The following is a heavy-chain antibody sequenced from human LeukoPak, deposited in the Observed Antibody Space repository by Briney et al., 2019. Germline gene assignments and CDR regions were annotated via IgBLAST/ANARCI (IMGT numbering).Heavy chain of an antibody. J-gene: IGHJ5*02. V-gene: IGHV4-59*01. CDR2: ISYTGST. CDR3: ARGHDGVVGWFAP. CDR1: GGSISSYY. Sequence: SETLSLTCTVSGGSISSYYWTWIRQPPGKGLEWIGHISYTGSTNYNPSLKSRVTISVDTSKNQFSLKVTSVTAADTAVYYCARGHDGVVGWFAPWGRGTLVTVSS. D-gene: IGHD2-15*01.